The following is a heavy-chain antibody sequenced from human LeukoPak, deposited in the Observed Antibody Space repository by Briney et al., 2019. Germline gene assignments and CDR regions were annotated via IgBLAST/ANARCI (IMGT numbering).Heavy chain of an antibody. J-gene: IGHJ4*02. CDR2: IKWSGGST. CDR3: ARAPITSPFYFDY. D-gene: IGHD2-2*01. Sequence: GGSLRPSCTASGFAFDEHGMSWVGQVPGKGLGWVSGIKWSGGSTGYADPLRGRFTISRDNAKNSLYLQMDSLRAEDTALYYCARAPITSPFYFDYWGQGTLVTVSS. V-gene: IGHV3-20*04. CDR1: GFAFDEHG.